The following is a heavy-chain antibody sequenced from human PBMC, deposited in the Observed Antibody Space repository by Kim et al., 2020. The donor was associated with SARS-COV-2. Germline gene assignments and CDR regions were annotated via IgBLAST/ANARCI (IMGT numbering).Heavy chain of an antibody. V-gene: IGHV4-39*02. D-gene: IGHD2-2*01. J-gene: IGHJ3*01. Sequence: SETLSLTCSVSGASIKASNYYWAWIRHPPGKALEWIGSVHYSGNTYENPSLKSRVTLSEDTSKNEFSLKLISVTAADTAVYYCARDQVWAAASAPTFDVWGQGTVVTVSS. CDR2: VHYSGNT. CDR1: GASIKASNYY. CDR3: ARDQVWAAASAPTFDV.